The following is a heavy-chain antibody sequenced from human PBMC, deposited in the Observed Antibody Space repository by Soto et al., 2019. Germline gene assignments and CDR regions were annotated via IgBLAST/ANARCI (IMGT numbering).Heavy chain of an antibody. CDR3: AATPFVVVVAAPAGHP. CDR1: GGTFSSYA. D-gene: IGHD2-15*01. J-gene: IGHJ5*02. CDR2: IIPIFGTA. Sequence: QVQLVQSGAEVKKPGSSVKVSCKASGGTFSSYAISWVRQAPGQGLEWMGGIIPIFGTANYAQKFQGRVTITADESTSTAYMELSSLRSEDTAVYYCAATPFVVVVAAPAGHPWGQGTLVTVSS. V-gene: IGHV1-69*12.